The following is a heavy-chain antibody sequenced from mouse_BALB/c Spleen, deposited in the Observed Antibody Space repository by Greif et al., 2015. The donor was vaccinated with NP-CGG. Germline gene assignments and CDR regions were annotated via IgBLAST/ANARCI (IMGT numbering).Heavy chain of an antibody. V-gene: IGHV2-4*02. CDR2: IWSGGST. CDR3: ARNGTLAYYAMDY. Sequence: VMLVESGPGLVQPSQSLSITCTVSGFSLTSYGVHWVRQPPGKGLEWLGVIWSGGSTDYNAAFISRLSISKDNSKSQVFFKMNSLQADDTAIYYCARNGTLAYYAMDYWGQGTSVTVSS. D-gene: IGHD1-1*02. J-gene: IGHJ4*01. CDR1: GFSLTSYG.